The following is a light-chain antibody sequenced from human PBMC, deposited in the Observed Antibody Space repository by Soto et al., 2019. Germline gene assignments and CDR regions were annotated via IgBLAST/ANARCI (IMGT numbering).Light chain of an antibody. CDR1: SSDVGYYNY. Sequence: QSALTQPASVSGSPGQSITISCTGTSSDVGYYNYVSWYQQHPGKAPKVLIYEVRNRPSGASSRFSGSKSGNTAFLTISGLHPEDEADYYCSSYTRRSSVLFGGGTKVTVL. CDR2: EVR. J-gene: IGLJ2*01. V-gene: IGLV2-14*01. CDR3: SSYTRRSSVL.